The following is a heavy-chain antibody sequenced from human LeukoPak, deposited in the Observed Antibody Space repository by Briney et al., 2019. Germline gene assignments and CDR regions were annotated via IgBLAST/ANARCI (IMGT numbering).Heavy chain of an antibody. CDR3: ARGDSGDWAL. Sequence: GGSLRLSCAASGFTFSSYSMNWVRQAPGMRLEWAANINQDGSVKYYVDSVKGRFTISRDNAKNSLYLQMNSLRAEDTAMYYCARGDSGDWALGGQGTLVTVSS. CDR1: GFTFSSYS. D-gene: IGHD2-21*02. V-gene: IGHV3-7*01. J-gene: IGHJ4*02. CDR2: INQDGSVK.